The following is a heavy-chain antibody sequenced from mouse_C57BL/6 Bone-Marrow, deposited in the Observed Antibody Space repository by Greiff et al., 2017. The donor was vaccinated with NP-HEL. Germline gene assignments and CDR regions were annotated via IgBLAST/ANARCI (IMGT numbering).Heavy chain of an antibody. D-gene: IGHD2-3*01. Sequence: VQLQQSGAELVRPGASVKLSCTASGFNFTDDYMHWVKQRPEQGLEWIGWIDPENGDTEYASKVQGKATITADTSSNPAYLQLISLTSEDTAVYYCTTGWFGYWGQGPTLTVSS. CDR1: GFNFTDDY. V-gene: IGHV14-4*01. CDR2: IDPENGDT. J-gene: IGHJ2*01. CDR3: TTGWFGY.